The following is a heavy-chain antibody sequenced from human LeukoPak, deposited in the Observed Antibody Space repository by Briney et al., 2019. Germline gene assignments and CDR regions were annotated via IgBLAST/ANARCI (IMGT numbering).Heavy chain of an antibody. CDR3: ARDGYSDSSGYDYPPSV. CDR1: GGSISSYY. Sequence: SETLSLTCTVSGGSISSYYWSWIRQPPGKGLEWIGYMSYSGSSNYNPSLRSRVTISVDASKKQFSLKLSSVTAADTAVYYCARDGYSDSSGYDYPPSVWGQGTLVTASS. V-gene: IGHV4-59*01. J-gene: IGHJ4*02. D-gene: IGHD3-22*01. CDR2: MSYSGSS.